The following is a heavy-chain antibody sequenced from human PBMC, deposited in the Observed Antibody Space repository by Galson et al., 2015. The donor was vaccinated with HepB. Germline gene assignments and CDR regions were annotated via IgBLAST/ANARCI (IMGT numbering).Heavy chain of an antibody. V-gene: IGHV3-33*01. D-gene: IGHD6-13*01. J-gene: IGHJ3*02. CDR3: AREGSRIVFHAFDT. CDR1: GIRFSGSG. CDR2: IQYDGTNK. Sequence: LRLSCAASGIRFSGSGMHWVRQAPGKGLEWVAVIQYDGTNKVYADSVKGRFTISRDNSRNTLYLEMNSLRAEDTAVYYCAREGSRIVFHAFDTWGQGTMVTVSS.